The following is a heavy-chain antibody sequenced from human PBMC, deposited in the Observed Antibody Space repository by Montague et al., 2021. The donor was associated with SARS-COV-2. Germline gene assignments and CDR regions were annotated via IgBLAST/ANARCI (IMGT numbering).Heavy chain of an antibody. V-gene: IGHV2-5*02. CDR2: IYWDDDK. CDR1: GFSLSTIGVG. D-gene: IGHD3-9*01. Sequence: PALVKPTQTLTLTCTFSGFSLSTIGVGVGWIRQPPGKALEWLALIYWDDDKRYSPFLRSRLTITKDTSKNQVVLTMTNMDPVDTATYFCAHPSGVDWIPRSWFNSWGQGTLVTVSS. J-gene: IGHJ5*01. CDR3: AHPSGVDWIPRSWFNS.